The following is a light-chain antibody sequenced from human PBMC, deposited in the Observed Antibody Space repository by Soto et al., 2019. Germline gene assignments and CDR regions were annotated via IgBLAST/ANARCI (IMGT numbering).Light chain of an antibody. CDR2: GAS. CDR1: QSISSSY. V-gene: IGKV3-20*01. CDR3: HQYGSAPAWT. J-gene: IGKJ1*01. Sequence: EIVLTQSPGTLSLFPGERATLSCRASQSISSSYLAWYQQKPGQAPRLLILGASNSATGIPDRFSGAGSGTDFTLTISRLEPEDFAVYYCHQYGSAPAWTFGQGTKVEIK.